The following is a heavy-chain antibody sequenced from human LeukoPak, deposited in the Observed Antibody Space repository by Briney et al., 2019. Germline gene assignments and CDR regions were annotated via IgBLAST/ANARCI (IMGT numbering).Heavy chain of an antibody. CDR1: GGSISSGGYY. J-gene: IGHJ6*03. D-gene: IGHD3-16*01. CDR2: IYYSGST. V-gene: IGHV4-31*03. CDR3: AREGGGGDYVWGSYHPYYYMDV. Sequence: SETLSLTCTVSGGSISSGGYYWSWIRQHPGKGLEWIGYIYYSGSTYYNPSLKSRVTISVDTSKNQFSLKLSSVTAADTAVYYCAREGGGGDYVWGSYHPYYYMDVWGKGTTVTVSS.